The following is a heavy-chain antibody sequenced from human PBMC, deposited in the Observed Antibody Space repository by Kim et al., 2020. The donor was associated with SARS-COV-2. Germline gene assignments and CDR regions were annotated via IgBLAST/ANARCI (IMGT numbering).Heavy chain of an antibody. Sequence: SETLSLTCTVSGGSISSYYWSWIRQPPGKGLEWIGYIYYSGSTNYNPSLKSRVTISVDTSKNQFSLKLSSVTAADTAVYYCAREVPYSSHQENWFDPWGQGTLVTVSS. CDR3: AREVPYSSHQENWFDP. D-gene: IGHD6-19*01. CDR2: IYYSGST. CDR1: GGSISSYY. V-gene: IGHV4-59*01. J-gene: IGHJ5*02.